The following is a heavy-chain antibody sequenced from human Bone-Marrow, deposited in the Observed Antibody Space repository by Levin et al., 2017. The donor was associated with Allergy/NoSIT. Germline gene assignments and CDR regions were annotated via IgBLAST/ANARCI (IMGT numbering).Heavy chain of an antibody. Sequence: AGGSLRLSCAASGFTFSHYWMSWVRQAPGKGLEWVANIKQDGSEKYYVDSVKGRFTISRDNAKNSLYLQMNNVRVEDTAVYYCAADRNNDFWSGYHGRYWGQGTPVTVSP. CDR3: AADRNNDFWSGYHGRY. V-gene: IGHV3-7*01. J-gene: IGHJ4*02. CDR2: IKQDGSEK. CDR1: GFTFSHYW. D-gene: IGHD3-3*01.